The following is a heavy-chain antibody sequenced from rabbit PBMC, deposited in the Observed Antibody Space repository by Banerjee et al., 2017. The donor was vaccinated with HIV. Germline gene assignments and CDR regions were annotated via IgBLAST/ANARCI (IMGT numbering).Heavy chain of an antibody. CDR2: IDVGNSGST. CDR1: GFSFSGIYY. V-gene: IGHV1S40*01. CDR3: TRGTTTMAYFNL. J-gene: IGHJ4*01. D-gene: IGHD2-1*01. Sequence: QSLEESGGDLVKPGASLTLTCTASGFSFSGIYYMCWVRQAPGKGLEWIACIDVGNSGSTYYATWAKGRFTISKTSSTTVTLQMTSLTAADTATYFCTRGTTTMAYFNLWGPGTLVTVS.